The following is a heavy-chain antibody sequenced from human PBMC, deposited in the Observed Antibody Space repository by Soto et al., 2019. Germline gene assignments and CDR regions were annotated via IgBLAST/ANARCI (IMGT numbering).Heavy chain of an antibody. CDR3: ARDRGGGSIFGGHYGMDV. D-gene: IGHD3-3*01. CDR2: IESGGSI. V-gene: IGHV3-53*01. Sequence: EVQLVESGGGLIQPGGSLRLSCAASGVTVNTNYMSWVRQSPGKGLEWVSLIESGGSIYYADSVKGRFTISRDNAKNSLYLQMSSLRAEDTAVYYCARDRGGGSIFGGHYGMDVWGQGTTVTVSS. CDR1: GVTVNTNY. J-gene: IGHJ6*02.